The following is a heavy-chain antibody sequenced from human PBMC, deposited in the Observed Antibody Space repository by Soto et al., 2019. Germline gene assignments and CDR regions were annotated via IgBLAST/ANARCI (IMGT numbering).Heavy chain of an antibody. Sequence: GGSLRLSCSASVFTFSSYWMHWVRQAPVRGLVWVSRINSDGSSTSYADSVKGRFTISRDNAKNTLYLQMNSLRAEDTAVYYCARAGYSSSWYGDEYYFDYWGQGTLVTVSS. J-gene: IGHJ4*02. V-gene: IGHV3-74*01. CDR3: ARAGYSSSWYGDEYYFDY. CDR1: VFTFSSYW. D-gene: IGHD6-13*01. CDR2: INSDGSST.